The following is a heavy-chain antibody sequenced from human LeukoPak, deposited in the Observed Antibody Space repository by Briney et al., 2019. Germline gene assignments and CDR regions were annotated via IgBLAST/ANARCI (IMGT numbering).Heavy chain of an antibody. Sequence: ASVKVSCKASGYTFTSYYMHWVRQAPGQGLEWMGIINPSGGSTSYAQKFQGRVTITTDESTITAYMELSSLESEDTAVYYCARVGEHYDFWSGYQPPYYDYWGQGTLVTVSS. J-gene: IGHJ4*02. V-gene: IGHV1-46*01. D-gene: IGHD3-3*01. CDR1: GYTFTSYY. CDR2: INPSGGST. CDR3: ARVGEHYDFWSGYQPPYYDY.